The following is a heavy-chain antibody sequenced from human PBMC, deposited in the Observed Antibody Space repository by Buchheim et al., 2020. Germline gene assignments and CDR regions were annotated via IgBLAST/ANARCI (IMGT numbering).Heavy chain of an antibody. D-gene: IGHD6-19*01. CDR2: ISGSGGST. J-gene: IGHJ4*02. CDR3: AKDKSSGWYFDY. Sequence: EVQLVESGGGLVKPGGSLRLSCAASGITFSNAWMSWVRQAPGKGLEWLSVISGSGGSTYYADSVKGRFTISRDNSKNTLYLPMNSLRADDTAVYYCAKDKSSGWYFDYWGQGTL. V-gene: IGHV3-23*04. CDR1: GITFSNAW.